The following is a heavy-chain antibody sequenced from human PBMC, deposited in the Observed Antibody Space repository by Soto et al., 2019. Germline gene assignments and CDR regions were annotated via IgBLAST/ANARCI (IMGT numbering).Heavy chain of an antibody. Sequence: QVQLVESGGGVVQPGDSLRLSCAASGFMFSGYGMHWIRQAPGKGLEWVAVISHDGSEKYYGDSVKGRCTVSRDNSNNTLFLQNDSLRAEDTAVYYCAKLVGGVKAIGAPGDWLDPWGQGTLVTVSS. V-gene: IGHV3-30*18. J-gene: IGHJ5*02. CDR1: GFMFSGYG. CDR2: ISHDGSEK. CDR3: AKLVGGVKAIGAPGDWLDP. D-gene: IGHD3-3*01.